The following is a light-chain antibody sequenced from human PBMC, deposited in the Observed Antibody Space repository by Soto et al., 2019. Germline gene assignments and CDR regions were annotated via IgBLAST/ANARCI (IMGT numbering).Light chain of an antibody. CDR3: SSYAGSNTLI. CDR2: EVS. CDR1: SSDVGGYDR. J-gene: IGLJ2*01. V-gene: IGLV2-18*02. Sequence: QSALTQPPSVSGSPGQSVTISCTGTSSDVGGYDRVSWYQQPPGTAPKLVIHEVSRRPSGVPDRFSGSKSSNTASLTISGLQAEDEADYYCSSYAGSNTLIFGGGTKLTVL.